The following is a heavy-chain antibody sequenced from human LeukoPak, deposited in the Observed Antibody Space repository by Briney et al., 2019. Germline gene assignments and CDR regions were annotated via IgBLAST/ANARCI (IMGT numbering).Heavy chain of an antibody. V-gene: IGHV4-59*01. CDR1: GGSISSYY. CDR3: ARALLYYDSSGYGY. Sequence: SETLSLICTVSGGSISSYYWSWIRQPPGKGLEWIGYIYYSGSTNYNPSLKSRVTISVDTSKNQFSLKLSSVTAADTAVYYCARALLYYDSSGYGYWGQGTLVTVSS. D-gene: IGHD3-22*01. J-gene: IGHJ4*02. CDR2: IYYSGST.